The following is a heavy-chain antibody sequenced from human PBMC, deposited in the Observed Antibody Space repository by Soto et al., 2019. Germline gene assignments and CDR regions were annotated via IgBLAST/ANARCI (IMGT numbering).Heavy chain of an antibody. V-gene: IGHV4-59*08. D-gene: IGHD6-19*01. CDR3: SRSIEVDAFDI. Sequence: QVQLQESGPGLVKPSENLSLTCTVSGGSINSFYWSWIRQPPGQGLECIGYFYYSGNTYYIPSLKSRVTISVGASKNHRYLRLTSVTAADTAVDYCSRSIEVDAFDIWGQGTMVTVSS. J-gene: IGHJ3*02. CDR2: FYYSGNT. CDR1: GGSINSFY.